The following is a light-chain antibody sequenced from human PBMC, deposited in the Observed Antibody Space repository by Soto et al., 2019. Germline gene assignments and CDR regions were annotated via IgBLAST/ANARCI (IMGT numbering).Light chain of an antibody. V-gene: IGKV1-5*03. CDR1: QSISSR. CDR2: KAS. Sequence: DIQMTQSPSTLSSSVGDRVTITCRASQSISSRSAWYQQKPGKAPKLLIDKASSLESGVPSRFSGSGSGAEFTLTISSLQPDDFATYYCQQYNSYSPSFGPGTKVDIK. CDR3: QQYNSYSPS. J-gene: IGKJ3*01.